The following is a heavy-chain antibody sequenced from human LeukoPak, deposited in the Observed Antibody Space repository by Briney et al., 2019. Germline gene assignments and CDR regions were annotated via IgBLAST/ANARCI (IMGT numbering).Heavy chain of an antibody. CDR3: ARGLDCSGGSCSDG. J-gene: IGHJ4*02. CDR1: GYTFTGYY. V-gene: IGHV1-2*06. Sequence: ASVKVSCKASGYTFTGYYMHWVRQAPGQGLEWMGRINPNSGGTNYAQKFQGRVTMTRDTSISTAYMELSRLRSDDTAVYYCARGLDCSGGSCSDGWGQGTLVTVSS. D-gene: IGHD2-15*01. CDR2: INPNSGGT.